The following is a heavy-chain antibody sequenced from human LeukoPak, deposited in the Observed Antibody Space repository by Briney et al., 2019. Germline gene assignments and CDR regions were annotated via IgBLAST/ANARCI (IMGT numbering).Heavy chain of an antibody. CDR2: ITTAGNAI. CDR1: GFTFSTYN. J-gene: IGHJ4*02. Sequence: GGSLRLSCAASGFTFSTYNMHWVRQAPGKGLEWISYITTAGNAIFYADSVKGRFTISRDEAKNSLYLQMDSLRAEDTAFYYCARGGLYYDTSAYYYMNYWGQGTLVTVSS. CDR3: ARGGLYYDTSAYYYMNY. D-gene: IGHD3-22*01. V-gene: IGHV3-48*01.